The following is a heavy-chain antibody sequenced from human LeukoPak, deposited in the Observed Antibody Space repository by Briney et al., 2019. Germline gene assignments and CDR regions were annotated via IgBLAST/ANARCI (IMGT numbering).Heavy chain of an antibody. CDR2: ISYDGSNK. J-gene: IGHJ4*02. CDR3: ARDDSSGYYGAPRYFDY. Sequence: PGRSLRLSCAASGFTFSSYGMHWVRQAPGKGLEWVAVISYDGSNKYYADSVKGRFTISRDNSKNTLYLQMNSLRAEDTAVYYCARDDSSGYYGAPRYFDYWGQGTLVTVSS. V-gene: IGHV3-30*03. D-gene: IGHD3-22*01. CDR1: GFTFSSYG.